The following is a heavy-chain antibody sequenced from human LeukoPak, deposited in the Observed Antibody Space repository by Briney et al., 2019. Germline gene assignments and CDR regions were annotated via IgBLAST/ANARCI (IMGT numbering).Heavy chain of an antibody. Sequence: GGSLRHSCAASGFTFSSYNMNWVRQAPGKGLEWVSSVTNTGDYIYYADSMKGRFTISRDNAKTSLYLQMNSLRAEDTAVYYCATHGYNSLDYWGQGTLVTVSS. CDR3: ATHGYNSLDY. CDR2: VTNTGDYI. J-gene: IGHJ4*02. V-gene: IGHV3-21*01. D-gene: IGHD5-24*01. CDR1: GFTFSSYN.